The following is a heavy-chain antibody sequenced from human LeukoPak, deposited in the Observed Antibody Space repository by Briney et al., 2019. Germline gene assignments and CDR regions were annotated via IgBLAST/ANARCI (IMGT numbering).Heavy chain of an antibody. V-gene: IGHV4-30-2*01. Sequence: PSETLSLTCAVSGGSISSGGYSWSWLRQPPGKGLEWIGEINHSGSTNYNPSLKSRVTISVDTSKNQFSLKLSSVTAADTAVYYCARGLGRIQRITMVRGVIQRSRAFDIWGQGTMVTVSS. D-gene: IGHD3-10*01. CDR1: GGSISSGGYS. J-gene: IGHJ3*02. CDR3: ARGLGRIQRITMVRGVIQRSRAFDI. CDR2: INHSGST.